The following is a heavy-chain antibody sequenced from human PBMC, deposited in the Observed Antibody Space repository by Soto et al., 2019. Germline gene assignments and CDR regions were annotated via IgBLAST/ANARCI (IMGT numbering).Heavy chain of an antibody. CDR3: ARDLRGYGYGYDY. J-gene: IGHJ4*02. Sequence: SETLSLTCTVSGGSISSGDYYWSWIRQPPGKGLEWIGYIYYSGSTYYHPSLKSRVTISVDTSKNQFSLKLSSVTAADTAVYYCARDLRGYGYGYDYWGQGTLVTVSS. CDR2: IYYSGST. CDR1: GGSISSGDYY. V-gene: IGHV4-30-4*01. D-gene: IGHD5-18*01.